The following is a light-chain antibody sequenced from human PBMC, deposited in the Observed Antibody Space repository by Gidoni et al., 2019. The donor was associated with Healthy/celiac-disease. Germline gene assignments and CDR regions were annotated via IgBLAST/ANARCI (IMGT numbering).Light chain of an antibody. CDR1: QSVSSN. Sequence: EIVMTQSPATLSVSLGERATLSCRDRQSVSSNLAWYQQKPGQASRLLIYGASTRATGIPARFSGSGSGTEFTLTISSLQSEDFAVYYCQQYNNWPWTFGQGTKVEIK. J-gene: IGKJ1*01. CDR2: GAS. V-gene: IGKV3-15*01. CDR3: QQYNNWPWT.